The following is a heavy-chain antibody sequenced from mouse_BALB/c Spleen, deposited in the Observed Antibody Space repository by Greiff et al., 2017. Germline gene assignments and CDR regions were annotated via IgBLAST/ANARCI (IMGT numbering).Heavy chain of an antibody. CDR1: GYTFTDYA. V-gene: IGHV1S137*01. D-gene: IGHD1-2*01. CDR3: ATFTPATSPLGY. J-gene: IGHJ4*01. CDR2: ISTYYGDA. Sequence: VQLQQSGAELVRPGVSVKISCKGSGYTFTDYAMHWVKQSHAKSLEWIGVISTYYGDASYNQKFKGKATMTVDKSSSTAYMELARLTSEDSAIYYCATFTPATSPLGYWGQGTSVTASS.